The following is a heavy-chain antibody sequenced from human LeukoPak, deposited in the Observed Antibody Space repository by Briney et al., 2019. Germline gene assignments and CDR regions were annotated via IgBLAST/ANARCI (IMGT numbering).Heavy chain of an antibody. Sequence: SETLSLTCTVSGGSISSSSYYWGWIRQPPGKGLEWIGSIYYSGSTYYNPSLESRVTISVDTSKNQFSLKLSSVTAADTAVYYCARSIVRYCSGGSCYFDYWGQGTLVTVSS. V-gene: IGHV4-39*07. CDR2: IYYSGST. J-gene: IGHJ4*02. CDR3: ARSIVRYCSGGSCYFDY. CDR1: GGSISSSSYY. D-gene: IGHD2-15*01.